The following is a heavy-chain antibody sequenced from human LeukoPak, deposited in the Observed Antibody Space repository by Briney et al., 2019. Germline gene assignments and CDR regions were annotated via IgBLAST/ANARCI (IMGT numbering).Heavy chain of an antibody. Sequence: PGRSLRLSCAASGFTFSSYAMHWVRQAPGKGLEWVVIISFDGRNKYYADSVKGRFTISRDNSKNTLYLQMNSLRAEDTAVYYCAKDYQAAHLDYWGQGTLVTVSS. CDR1: GFTFSSYA. V-gene: IGHV3-30*04. CDR2: ISFDGRNK. J-gene: IGHJ4*02. D-gene: IGHD2-15*01. CDR3: AKDYQAAHLDY.